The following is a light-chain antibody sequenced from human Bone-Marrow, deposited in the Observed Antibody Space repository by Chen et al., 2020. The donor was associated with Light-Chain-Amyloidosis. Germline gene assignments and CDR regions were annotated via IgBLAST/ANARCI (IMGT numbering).Light chain of an antibody. V-gene: IGLV3-21*02. CDR2: DDS. CDR1: NIGSTS. CDR3: QVWDRSSDRPV. J-gene: IGLJ3*02. Sequence: SYVLTPPSSVSVAPGQTAPIACGGNNIGSTSVHWYQQTPGQAPLLVVHDDSDRPPGIPERLSGSNSGNTATLTISRVEAGDEADYYCQVWDRSSDRPVFGGGTKLTVL.